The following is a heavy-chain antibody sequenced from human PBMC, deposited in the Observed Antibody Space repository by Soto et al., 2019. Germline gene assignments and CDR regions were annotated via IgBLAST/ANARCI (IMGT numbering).Heavy chain of an antibody. CDR2: VSYDGSKR. V-gene: IGHV3-30-3*01. CDR1: GFTFSSYA. D-gene: IGHD6-6*01. CDR3: ARDPIEYSSTGLNWFDP. Sequence: SGGSLRLSCVASGFTFSSYAMHWVRQAPGKGPDWLAAVSYDGSKRYYADSVKGRFTISRDNSKNTLYLQMNSLRAEDTAVYYCARDPIEYSSTGLNWFDPWGQGTLVTAPQ. J-gene: IGHJ5*02.